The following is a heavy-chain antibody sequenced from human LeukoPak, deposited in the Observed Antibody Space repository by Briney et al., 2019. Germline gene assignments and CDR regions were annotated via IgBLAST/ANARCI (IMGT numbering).Heavy chain of an antibody. J-gene: IGHJ4*02. CDR1: GDSITGYY. V-gene: IGHV4-59*01. Sequence: SETLSLTCTVSGDSITGYYWTWVRQPPGKGLEWIGYVYHTGTSNYNPSVRSRITMSVDTSKNQYSMKLTSVTAADTAVYFCARALDTWSALDYWGLGTLVTVSS. CDR2: VYHTGTS. D-gene: IGHD2-15*01. CDR3: ARALDTWSALDY.